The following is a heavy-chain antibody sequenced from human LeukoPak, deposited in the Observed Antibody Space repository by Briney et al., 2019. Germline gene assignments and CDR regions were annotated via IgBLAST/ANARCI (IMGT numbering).Heavy chain of an antibody. CDR3: ARHPTPPIYYGSGSYYNAYDY. CDR1: GYSISSGYY. J-gene: IGHJ4*02. D-gene: IGHD3-10*01. CDR2: IDHSGST. Sequence: SETLSLTCTVSGYSISSGYYWGWIRQPPGKGLEWTGSIDHSGSTYYNPSLKSRITISVDTSKNQFSLKLSSVTAADTAVYYCARHPTPPIYYGSGSYYNAYDYWGQGTLVTVSS. V-gene: IGHV4-38-2*02.